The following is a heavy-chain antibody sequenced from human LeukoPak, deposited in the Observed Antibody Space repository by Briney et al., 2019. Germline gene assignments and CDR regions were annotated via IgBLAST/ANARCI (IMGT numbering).Heavy chain of an antibody. CDR2: INYSGTT. V-gene: IGHV4-59*11. CDR1: GASMTSHY. CDR3: ARLLRTTVPGTTNPYHYMHV. D-gene: IGHD1/OR15-1a*01. J-gene: IGHJ6*03. Sequence: SETLSLTCSVSGASMTSHYYTWVRRPPRKGLEWIAYINYSGTTNYNPSLNSRVTISVDTSKNQFSLRLTSVTAADTAVYYCARLLRTTVPGTTNPYHYMHVWGKGTTVTVS.